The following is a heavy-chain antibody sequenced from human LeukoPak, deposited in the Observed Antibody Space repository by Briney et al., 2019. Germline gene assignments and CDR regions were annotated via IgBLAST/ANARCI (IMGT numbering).Heavy chain of an antibody. J-gene: IGHJ3*02. D-gene: IGHD2-8*01. Sequence: SETLSLTCTAAGGSTSSYYWSWIRQPPGKGLEWIGYIYYSGSTNYNPSLKSRVTISVDTSKSQFSLKLSSVTAAVTAVYYCAALYPPLDAFDIWGQGTMVTVSS. CDR1: GGSTSSYY. CDR2: IYYSGST. CDR3: AALYPPLDAFDI. V-gene: IGHV4-59*01.